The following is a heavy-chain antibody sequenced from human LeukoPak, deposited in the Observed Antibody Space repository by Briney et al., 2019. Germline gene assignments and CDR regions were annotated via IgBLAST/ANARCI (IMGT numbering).Heavy chain of an antibody. CDR2: INPNSGGT. D-gene: IGHD6-19*01. CDR1: GYTFTGYY. Sequence: GASVKVSCKASGYTFTGYYMHWVRQAPGQGLEWMGWINPNSGGTNYAQKFQGRVTMTRDTSITTAYMELSRLRSDDTAVYYCARGYSSGWEHDAFDIWGQGTMVTVSS. CDR3: ARGYSSGWEHDAFDI. V-gene: IGHV1-2*02. J-gene: IGHJ3*02.